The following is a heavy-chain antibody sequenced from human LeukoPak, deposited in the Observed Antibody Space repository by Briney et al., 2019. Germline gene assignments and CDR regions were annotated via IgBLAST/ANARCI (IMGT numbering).Heavy chain of an antibody. Sequence: ASVKVSCKVSGYTLTELSMYWVRQAPGKGLEWMGGFDPEDGETIYAQKFQGRVTMTEDTSTDTAYMELSSLRSEDTAVYYCATVLPPYYYDSSGYYSYYFDYWGQGTLVTVSS. V-gene: IGHV1-24*01. CDR1: GYTLTELS. CDR3: ATVLPPYYYDSSGYYSYYFDY. D-gene: IGHD3-22*01. J-gene: IGHJ4*02. CDR2: FDPEDGET.